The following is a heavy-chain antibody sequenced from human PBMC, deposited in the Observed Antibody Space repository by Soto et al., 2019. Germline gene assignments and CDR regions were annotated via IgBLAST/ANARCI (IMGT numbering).Heavy chain of an antibody. V-gene: IGHV3-23*01. J-gene: IGHJ3*01. D-gene: IGHD6-25*01. CDR2: ISGSGDNT. CDR1: GIPFNSYA. Sequence: PGGSLRLSCAASGIPFNSYAMSLVRQTPGKGLEWGSGISGSGDNTYHADSVKDRFTISRDNSKNTLFLQMNSLTVEDTAVYYCAKDDPKSSGAFDLWGQGTMVTVSS. CDR3: AKDDPKSSGAFDL.